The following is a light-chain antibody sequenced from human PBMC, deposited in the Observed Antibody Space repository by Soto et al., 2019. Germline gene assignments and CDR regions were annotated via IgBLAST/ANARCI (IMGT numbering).Light chain of an antibody. CDR3: QQYSARWS. CDR1: ESISSW. Sequence: DIPMTQSPSTLSASVGDSVTITCRASESISSWLAWFQQKPGKAPKLLIQKASILESGVPSRFSGSESGTEFPLTISSLQPDDFATYFCQQYSARWSFGQGTKVEIK. J-gene: IGKJ1*01. V-gene: IGKV1-5*03. CDR2: KAS.